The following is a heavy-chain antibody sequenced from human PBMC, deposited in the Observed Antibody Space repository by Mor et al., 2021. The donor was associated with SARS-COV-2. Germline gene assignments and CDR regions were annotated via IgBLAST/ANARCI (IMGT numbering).Heavy chain of an antibody. V-gene: IGHV3-11*06. CDR3: ATSTAYYYYYMDV. D-gene: IGHD4-17*01. Sequence: AISRDNAKNSLYLQMNSLRAEDTAVYYCATSTAYYYYYMDVWGKGTTVTVSS. J-gene: IGHJ6*03.